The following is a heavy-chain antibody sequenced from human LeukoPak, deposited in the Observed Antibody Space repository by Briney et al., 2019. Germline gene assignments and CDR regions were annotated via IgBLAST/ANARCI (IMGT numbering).Heavy chain of an antibody. Sequence: SETLSLTCALYGGSFSGYYWSWLRQPPGKGLEWMGEINHSGSTNYNPSLKSRVTISVDTSKNQFSLKLSSVTAADTAVYYCARRVGGGYYGYWGQGTLVTVSS. CDR2: INHSGST. D-gene: IGHD3-3*01. V-gene: IGHV4-34*01. J-gene: IGHJ4*02. CDR1: GGSFSGYY. CDR3: ARRVGGGYYGY.